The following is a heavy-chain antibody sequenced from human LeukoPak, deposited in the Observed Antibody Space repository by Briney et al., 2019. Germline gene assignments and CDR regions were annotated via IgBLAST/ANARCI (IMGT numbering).Heavy chain of an antibody. CDR2: MSPNSGNT. CDR1: GYTFTSYD. D-gene: IGHD6-13*01. V-gene: IGHV1-8*01. Sequence: SVKVSCKASGYTFTSYDINWVRQATGQGLEWMGWMSPNSGNTGYAQKFQGRVTITADKSTSTAYMELSSLRSEDTAVYYCARVNPAAGTDYWGQGTLVTVSS. J-gene: IGHJ4*02. CDR3: ARVNPAAGTDY.